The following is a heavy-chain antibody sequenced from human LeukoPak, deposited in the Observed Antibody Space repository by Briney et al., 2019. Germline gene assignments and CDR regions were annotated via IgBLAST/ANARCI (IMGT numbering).Heavy chain of an antibody. Sequence: GGSLRLSCAASGFTFSSYSMNWVRQAPGKGLEWVSSISSSSSYIYYADSVKGRFTISRDNAKNSLYLQMNSLRAEDTAVYYCARAYYDFWSGQAYYYMDVWGKGTTVTVSS. D-gene: IGHD3-3*01. CDR1: GFTFSSYS. CDR3: ARAYYDFWSGQAYYYMDV. V-gene: IGHV3-21*01. CDR2: ISSSSSYI. J-gene: IGHJ6*03.